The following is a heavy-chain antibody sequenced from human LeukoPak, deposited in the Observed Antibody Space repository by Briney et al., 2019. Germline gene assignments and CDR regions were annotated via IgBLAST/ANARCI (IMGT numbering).Heavy chain of an antibody. Sequence: ASVKVSCKASGYTFTSYGISWVRQAPGQGLEWMGWISAYNGNTNYAQKLQGRVTMTTDTSTSTAYMELRSLRSDGTAVYYCARFRFCTSRPERYFDYWGQGTLVTVSS. D-gene: IGHD2-2*01. CDR2: ISAYNGNT. CDR3: ARFRFCTSRPERYFDY. V-gene: IGHV1-18*01. J-gene: IGHJ4*02. CDR1: GYTFTSYG.